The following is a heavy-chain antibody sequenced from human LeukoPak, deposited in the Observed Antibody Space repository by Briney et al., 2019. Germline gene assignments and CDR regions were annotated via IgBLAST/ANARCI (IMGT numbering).Heavy chain of an antibody. V-gene: IGHV4-59*01. CDR1: GGSISSYY. J-gene: IGHJ6*03. Sequence: SETLSLTCTVSGGSISSYYWSWIRQPPGKGLEWIGYIYYSGSTNYNPSLKSRVTISVDTSKNQLSLKLSSVTAADTAVYYCARGAITMVRGVIETSYYYYMDVWGKGTTVTISS. D-gene: IGHD3-10*01. CDR3: ARGAITMVRGVIETSYYYYMDV. CDR2: IYYSGST.